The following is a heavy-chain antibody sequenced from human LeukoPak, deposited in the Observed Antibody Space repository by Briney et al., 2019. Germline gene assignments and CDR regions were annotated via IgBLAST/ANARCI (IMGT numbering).Heavy chain of an antibody. CDR1: GGSFSGYY. V-gene: IGHV4-34*01. D-gene: IGHD4-23*01. J-gene: IGHJ4*02. CDR2: INHSGGT. Sequence: SETLSLTCAVYGGSFSGYYWSWIRQPPGKGLEWIGEINHSGGTNYNPSLKSRVTISVDTSKNQFSLKLSSVTAADTAVYYCASRTMFYGGDFDYWGQGTLVTVSS. CDR3: ASRTMFYGGDFDY.